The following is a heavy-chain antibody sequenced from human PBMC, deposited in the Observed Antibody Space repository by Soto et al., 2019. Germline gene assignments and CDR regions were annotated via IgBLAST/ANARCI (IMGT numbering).Heavy chain of an antibody. CDR3: ARDLSPYYDSSGYSYSMNA. J-gene: IGHJ6*02. CDR2: INSDGSST. Sequence: GGSLRLSCAVSGFTFSSYWMHWVRQAPGKGLVWVSRINSDGSSTSFADSVQGRFTISRDNAENTLYLQMNSLRAEDTAVYYCARDLSPYYDSSGYSYSMNAWGQGTTVTVSS. CDR1: GFTFSSYW. D-gene: IGHD3-22*01. V-gene: IGHV3-74*01.